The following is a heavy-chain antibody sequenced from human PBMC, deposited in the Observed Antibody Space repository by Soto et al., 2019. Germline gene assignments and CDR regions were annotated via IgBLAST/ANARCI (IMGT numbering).Heavy chain of an antibody. CDR3: ARELLGYCSGGSCYDDYYYYYMDV. CDR1: GFTFSSYW. J-gene: IGHJ6*03. Sequence: PGGSLRLSCAASGFTFSSYWMSWVRQAPGKGLEWVANIKQDGSEKYYVDSVKGRFTISRDNAKNSLYLQMNSLRAEDTAVYYCARELLGYCSGGSCYDDYYYYYMDVWGKGTTVTVSS. V-gene: IGHV3-7*01. CDR2: IKQDGSEK. D-gene: IGHD2-15*01.